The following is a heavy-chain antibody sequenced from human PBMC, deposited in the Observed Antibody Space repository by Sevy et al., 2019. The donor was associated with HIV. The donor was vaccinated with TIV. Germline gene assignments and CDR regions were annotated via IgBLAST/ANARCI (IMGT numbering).Heavy chain of an antibody. J-gene: IGHJ4*02. CDR1: GFTVSTSF. CDR2: IYSDGST. D-gene: IGHD7-27*01. CDR3: ARSGVYWGGRYYIDY. Sequence: GGSLRLSCAASGFTVSTSFMSWVRQAPGKGLEWVSVIYSDGSTYYPDSVKARFTISRDNSRNTLFLQMNSLRAEDTAVYYCARSGVYWGGRYYIDYWGQGALVTVSP. V-gene: IGHV3-53*01.